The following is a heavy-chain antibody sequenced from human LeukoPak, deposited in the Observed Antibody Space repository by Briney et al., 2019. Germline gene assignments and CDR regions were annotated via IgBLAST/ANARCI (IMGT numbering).Heavy chain of an antibody. CDR2: INHSGST. D-gene: IGHD6-13*01. Sequence: SETLSLTCAVYGGSFSGYYRSWIRQPPGKGLEWIGEINHSGSTNYNPSLKSRVTISVDTSKNQFSLKLSSVTAADTAVYYCARVRTTSPYSSSWYFDYWGQGTLVTVSS. J-gene: IGHJ4*02. CDR3: ARVRTTSPYSSSWYFDY. V-gene: IGHV4-34*01. CDR1: GGSFSGYY.